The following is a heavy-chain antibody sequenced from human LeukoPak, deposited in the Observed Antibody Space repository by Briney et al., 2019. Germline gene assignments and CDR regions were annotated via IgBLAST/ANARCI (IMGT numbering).Heavy chain of an antibody. D-gene: IGHD3-22*01. Sequence: PSETLSLTCAVYGGSFSGYYWSWIRQPPGKGLEWIGEINHSGSTNYNPSLKSRVTISVDTSKNQFSLKLSSVTAADTAVYYCARGHGYLDAWGQGTLVTVSS. CDR3: ARGHGYLDA. CDR2: INHSGST. V-gene: IGHV4-34*01. CDR1: GGSFSGYY. J-gene: IGHJ5*02.